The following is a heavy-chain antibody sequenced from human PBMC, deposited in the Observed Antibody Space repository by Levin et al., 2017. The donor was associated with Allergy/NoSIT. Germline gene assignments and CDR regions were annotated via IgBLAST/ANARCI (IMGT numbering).Heavy chain of an antibody. D-gene: IGHD2-15*01. CDR1: GFTFSSYG. V-gene: IGHV3-30*18. CDR2: ISYDGSNK. Sequence: GGSLRLSCAASGFTFSSYGMHWVRQAPGKGLEWVAVISYDGSNKYYADSVKGRFTISRDNSKNTLYLQMNSLRAEDTAVYYCAKDHIGYCSGGSCTDWFDPWGQGTLVTVSS. J-gene: IGHJ5*02. CDR3: AKDHIGYCSGGSCTDWFDP.